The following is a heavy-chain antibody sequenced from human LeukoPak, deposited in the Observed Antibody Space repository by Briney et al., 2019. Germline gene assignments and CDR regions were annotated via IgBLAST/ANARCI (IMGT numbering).Heavy chain of an antibody. D-gene: IGHD6-6*01. J-gene: IGHJ3*02. V-gene: IGHV3-21*01. Sequence: GGSLRLSCAASGFTFSSFAMTWVRQAPGKGLEWVSSISSSSSYIYYADSVKGRFTISRDNSKNTLYLQMNSLRAEDTAVYYCARVLLFINSSSSPRRGAFDIWGQGTMVTVSS. CDR1: GFTFSSFA. CDR3: ARVLLFINSSSSPRRGAFDI. CDR2: ISSSSSYI.